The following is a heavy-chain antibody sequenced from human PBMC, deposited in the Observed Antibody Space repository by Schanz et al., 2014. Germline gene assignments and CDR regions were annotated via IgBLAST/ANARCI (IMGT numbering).Heavy chain of an antibody. V-gene: IGHV3-30*14. CDR3: ARAQGVIRLYYGVDV. CDR1: GFNFSNYA. D-gene: IGHD3-10*01. CDR2: MIGSGSSV. J-gene: IGHJ6*02. Sequence: QVQLVESGGGVVQPGRSLRLSCAASGFNFSNYAIHWVRQAPGKGLEWVSRMIGSGSSVFYADSVRGRFTISRDNSMNTVYLQMNSLRSDDAAVYYCARAQGVIRLYYGVDVWGQGTTVTVSS.